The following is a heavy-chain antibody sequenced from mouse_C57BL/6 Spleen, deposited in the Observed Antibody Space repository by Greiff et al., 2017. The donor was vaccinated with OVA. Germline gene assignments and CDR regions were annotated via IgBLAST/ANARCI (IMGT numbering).Heavy chain of an antibody. CDR2: IYPGDGDT. Sequence: SGPELVKPGASVKISCKASGYAFSSSWMNWVKQRPGKGLEWIGRIYPGDGDTNYNGKFKGKATLTADKSSSTAYMQLSSLTSEDSAVYFCARKGPNWEYYFDYWGQGTTLTVSS. CDR1: GYAFSSSW. D-gene: IGHD4-1*01. V-gene: IGHV1-82*01. CDR3: ARKGPNWEYYFDY. J-gene: IGHJ2*01.